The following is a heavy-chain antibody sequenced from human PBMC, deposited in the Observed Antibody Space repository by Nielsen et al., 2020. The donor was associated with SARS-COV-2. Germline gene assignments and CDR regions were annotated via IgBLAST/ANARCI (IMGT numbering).Heavy chain of an antibody. CDR2: INPYSGGT. V-gene: IGHV1-2*06. J-gene: IGHJ4*02. CDR1: GYTFTDYY. CDR3: ARDGSHDFWSYSYFDY. D-gene: IGHD3-3*01. Sequence: ASVKVSCKASGYTFTDYYIHWVRQAPGQGLEWMGRINPYSGGTNYAQKFQGTVTMTRDASISTVYMELTSDDTAVYYCARDGSHDFWSYSYFDYWGQGTLVTVSS.